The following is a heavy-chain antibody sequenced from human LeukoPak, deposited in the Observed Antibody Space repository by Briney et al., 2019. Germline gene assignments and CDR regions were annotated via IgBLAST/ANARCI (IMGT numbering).Heavy chain of an antibody. Sequence: SVKVSCKASGGTFSSYAISWVRQAPGQGLEWMGGIIPIFGTANYAQKFQGRVTITAAESTSTAYMELSSLRSEDTAVYYCAREISSGLYYYYYYGMDVWGQGTSVTVSS. CDR2: IIPIFGTA. CDR3: AREISSGLYYYYYYGMDV. V-gene: IGHV1-69*13. J-gene: IGHJ6*02. D-gene: IGHD6-19*01. CDR1: GGTFSSYA.